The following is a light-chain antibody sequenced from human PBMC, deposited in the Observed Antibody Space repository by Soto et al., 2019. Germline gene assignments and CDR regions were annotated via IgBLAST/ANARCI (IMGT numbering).Light chain of an antibody. CDR1: SSDVGGYNY. CDR2: EVS. J-gene: IGLJ3*02. V-gene: IGLV2-14*01. CDR3: SSYTSSSTRV. Sequence: QSALTQPASVSGSPGQSITISCTGTSSDVGGYNYVSWYQQHLRKAPKLMIYEVSNRPSGVSNRFSGSKSGNTASLTISGLQAEDEADYYCSSYTSSSTRVFGGGTKLTVL.